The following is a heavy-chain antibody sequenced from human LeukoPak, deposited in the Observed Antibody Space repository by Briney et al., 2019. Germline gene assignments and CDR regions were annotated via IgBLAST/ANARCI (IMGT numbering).Heavy chain of an antibody. Sequence: SETLSLTCTVSGGSISSSSYYWGWIRQPPGKGLEWIGSIYYSGSTYYNPSLKSRVTISVDTSKNQFSLKLSSVTAADTAVYYCARASGSTRPLYYMDVWGKGTTVTVSS. CDR2: IYYSGST. J-gene: IGHJ6*03. CDR1: GGSISSSSYY. V-gene: IGHV4-39*07. CDR3: ARASGSTRPLYYMDV. D-gene: IGHD2-2*01.